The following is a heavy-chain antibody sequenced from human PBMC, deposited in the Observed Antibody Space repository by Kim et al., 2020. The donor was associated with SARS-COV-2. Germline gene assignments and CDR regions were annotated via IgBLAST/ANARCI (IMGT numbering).Heavy chain of an antibody. CDR1: GGSINSYY. J-gene: IGHJ4*02. CDR2: IYYSGST. CDR3: ARMGDQNYNYFDY. D-gene: IGHD3-16*01. Sequence: SETLSLTCTVSGGSINSYYWSWIRQPPGKGLEWIGYIYYSGSTYYNPSLRSRVTMSVDTSRNQFSLRLTSVTAADTALFYCARMGDQNYNYFDYWGQG. V-gene: IGHV4-59*01.